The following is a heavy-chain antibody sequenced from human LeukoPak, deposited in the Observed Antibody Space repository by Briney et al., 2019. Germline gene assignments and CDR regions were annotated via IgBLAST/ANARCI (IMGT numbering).Heavy chain of an antibody. CDR1: GYTFTDYY. CDR3: ATYSIAARPAVRDWFDP. Sequence: ASVNVSCKASGYTFTDYYMHWVRQAPGQGLEWMGGFDTEDGETIYEQKFQGRVTMTEDTSTDTDYMELSSLRSEDKAVYYCATYSIAARPAVRDWFDPWGQGTLVTVSS. J-gene: IGHJ5*02. D-gene: IGHD6-6*01. CDR2: FDTEDGET. V-gene: IGHV1-24*01.